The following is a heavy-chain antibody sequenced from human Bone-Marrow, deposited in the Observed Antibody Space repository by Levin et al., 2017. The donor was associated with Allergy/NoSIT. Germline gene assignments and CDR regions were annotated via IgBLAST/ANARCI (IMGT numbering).Heavy chain of an antibody. CDR2: IHHSGGI. Sequence: NSSETLSLTCAVSGASISSDNWWSWVRQPPGKGLEWIGEIHHSGGINYNPSLMSRVTISVDKSKNQFSLTLSSVTAADTALYYCARNGYYSVEYWGQGSLVIVSS. CDR1: GASISSDNW. CDR3: ARNGYYSVEY. J-gene: IGHJ4*02. D-gene: IGHD3-22*01. V-gene: IGHV4-4*02.